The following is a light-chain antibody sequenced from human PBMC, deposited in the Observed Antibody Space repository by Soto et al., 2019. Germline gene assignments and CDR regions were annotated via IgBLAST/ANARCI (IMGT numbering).Light chain of an antibody. J-gene: IGKJ1*01. CDR1: QSVSSS. Sequence: EIVMTQSPATLSVSPGERATLSCRASQSVSSSLAWYQKKPGQAPRLLIYGASTRATGIPARFSGSGSGTEFTLTISSLQCEEFAVYYCQQYNDWWTFGQGTRVEIK. CDR2: GAS. CDR3: QQYNDWWT. V-gene: IGKV3-15*01.